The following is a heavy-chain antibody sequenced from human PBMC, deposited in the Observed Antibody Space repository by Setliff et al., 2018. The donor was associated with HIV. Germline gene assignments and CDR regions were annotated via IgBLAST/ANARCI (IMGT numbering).Heavy chain of an antibody. CDR1: GFTFSSYW. J-gene: IGHJ6*02. V-gene: IGHV3-7*01. Sequence: GGSLRLSCAASGFTFSSYWMCWVRQAPGKGLEWVANIGQDGSEKNYVDSVKGRFTISRDSAKNSMDLQMNSLRAEDTAIYYCARKLRPGHGVDVWGQGTTVTVSS. D-gene: IGHD3-10*01. CDR2: IGQDGSEK. CDR3: ARKLRPGHGVDV.